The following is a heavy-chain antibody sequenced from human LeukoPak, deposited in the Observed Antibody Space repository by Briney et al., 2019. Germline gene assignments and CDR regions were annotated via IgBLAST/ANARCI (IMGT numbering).Heavy chain of an antibody. D-gene: IGHD6-13*01. Sequence: GGSLRLSCAASGFTFSSYSMNWVRQAPGKGLEWVSSISSSSSYIYYADSVKGRFTISRDNAKNSLYLQMDSLRAEDTAVYYCASTYSTDDFDYWGQGTLVTVSS. CDR3: ASTYSTDDFDY. J-gene: IGHJ4*02. CDR2: ISSSSSYI. V-gene: IGHV3-21*01. CDR1: GFTFSSYS.